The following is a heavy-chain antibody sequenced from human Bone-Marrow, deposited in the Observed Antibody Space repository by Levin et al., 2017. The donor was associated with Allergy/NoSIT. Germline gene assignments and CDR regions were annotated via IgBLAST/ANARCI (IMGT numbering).Heavy chain of an antibody. CDR2: ISYDGSNK. J-gene: IGHJ6*02. CDR3: ARVSSSLYYYYGMDV. D-gene: IGHD6-6*01. V-gene: IGHV3-30*04. CDR1: GFTFSSYA. Sequence: GGSLRLSCAASGFTFSSYAMHWVRQAPGKGLEWVAVISYDGSNKYYADSVKGRFTISRDNSKNTLYLQMNSLRAEDTAVYYCARVSSSLYYYYGMDVWGQGTTVTVSS.